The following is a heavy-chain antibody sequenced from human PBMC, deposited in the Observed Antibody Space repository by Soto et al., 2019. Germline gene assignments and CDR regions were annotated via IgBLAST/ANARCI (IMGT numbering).Heavy chain of an antibody. CDR2: INPSGGST. CDR3: ARDRNWRYYYYGMDV. D-gene: IGHD1-1*01. CDR1: GYTFTSYC. V-gene: IGHV1-46*01. J-gene: IGHJ6*02. Sequence: ASVKVSCKASGYTFTSYCMHWVRQAPGQGLEWMGIINPSGGSTSYAQKFQGRVTMTRDTSTSTVYMELSSLRSEDTAVYYCARDRNWRYYYYGMDVWGQGTTVTVSS.